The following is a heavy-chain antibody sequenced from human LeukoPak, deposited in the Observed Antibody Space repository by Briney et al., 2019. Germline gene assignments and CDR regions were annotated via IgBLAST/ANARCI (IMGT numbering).Heavy chain of an antibody. V-gene: IGHV3-33*01. J-gene: IGHJ4*02. D-gene: IGHD3-16*02. CDR1: GFTFSSYG. CDR2: IWYDGSSK. Sequence: GRSLRLSCAASGFTFSSYGMHWVRQAPGKGLEWVALIWYDGSSKHYADSVRGRFTISRDNPKNTLYLQMNSLRAEDTAVYYCARDFELSHWGQGTLVTVSS. CDR3: ARDFELSH.